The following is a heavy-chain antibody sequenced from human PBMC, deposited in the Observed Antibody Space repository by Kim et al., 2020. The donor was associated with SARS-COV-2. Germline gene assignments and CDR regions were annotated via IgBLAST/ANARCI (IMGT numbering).Heavy chain of an antibody. J-gene: IGHJ4*02. D-gene: IGHD6-13*01. CDR3: ARSGGSSPWSFDS. V-gene: IGHV3-23*01. Sequence: YADSVKDRFTISRDNSKNTVDLLMNSLRAEDTAIYYCARSGGSSPWSFDSWGQGTLVTVSS.